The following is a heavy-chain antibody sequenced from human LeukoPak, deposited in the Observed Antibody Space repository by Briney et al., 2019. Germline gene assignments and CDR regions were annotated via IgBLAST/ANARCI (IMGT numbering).Heavy chain of an antibody. Sequence: GGSLRLSCAASGFTFSNYWMNWVRQAPGKGLEWVGIIKQDGSEKLYVDSVEGRFTISRDNAKNSLYLQMNSLRVEDTAVYYWLGGAGLLVDYWGQGTLVTVSS. V-gene: IGHV3-7*01. CDR1: GFTFSNYW. CDR3: LGGAGLLVDY. J-gene: IGHJ4*02. CDR2: IKQDGSEK. D-gene: IGHD1-26*01.